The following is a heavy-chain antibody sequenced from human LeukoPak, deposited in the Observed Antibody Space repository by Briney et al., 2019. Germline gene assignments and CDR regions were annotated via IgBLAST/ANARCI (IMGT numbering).Heavy chain of an antibody. CDR2: IYPGDSDT. CDR1: GYSFTTYW. Sequence: GESLKISCKGSGYSFTTYWIGWVRQMPGKGLEWMGMIYPGDSDTRYSPSFQGQVTISADKSISTAYLQWTSLKASDTAMYYCARHDKTAAGRRILDYWGQGTLVTVSS. CDR3: ARHDKTAAGRRILDY. J-gene: IGHJ4*02. D-gene: IGHD6-13*01. V-gene: IGHV5-51*01.